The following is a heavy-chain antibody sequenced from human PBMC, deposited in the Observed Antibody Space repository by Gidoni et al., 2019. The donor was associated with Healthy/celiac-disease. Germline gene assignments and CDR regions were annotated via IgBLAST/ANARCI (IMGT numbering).Heavy chain of an antibody. D-gene: IGHD3-16*01. CDR3: ARRGEGIPNPYYYYMDV. V-gene: IGHV4-34*01. CDR1: GGSFSGYY. CDR2: INHSGST. Sequence: QVQLQQWGAGLLKPSETLSLTCAVSGGSFSGYYWSWIRQPPGKGLEWIGEINHSGSTNYNPSLKSRVTISGDTSKNQFSLKLSSVTAADTAVYYCARRGEGIPNPYYYYMDVWGKGTTVTVSS. J-gene: IGHJ6*03.